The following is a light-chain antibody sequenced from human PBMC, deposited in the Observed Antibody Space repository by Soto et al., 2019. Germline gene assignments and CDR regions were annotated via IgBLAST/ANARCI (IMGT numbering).Light chain of an antibody. Sequence: DPVMTPSPESLAVSMGERATINCKSSQSVLYSSNSKNYLAWYQQKPGKAPKLLIYDASNLETGVPSRCSASGSGTDFTFTISSLQPADIATDYCQQCNNLLTFGGGTKVQ. J-gene: IGKJ4*01. CDR3: QQCNNLLT. CDR2: DAS. V-gene: IGKV4-1*01. CDR1: QSVLYSSNSKNY.